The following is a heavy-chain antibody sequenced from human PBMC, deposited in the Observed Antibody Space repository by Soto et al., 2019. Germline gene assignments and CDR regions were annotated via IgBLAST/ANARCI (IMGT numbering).Heavy chain of an antibody. CDR2: INAGNGNT. J-gene: IGHJ4*02. D-gene: IGHD3-10*01. V-gene: IGHV1-3*01. CDR3: ARVRITMVRGVNFFDY. CDR1: GYTFTSYA. Sequence: ASVKASCKASGYTFTSYAMHWVRQAPGQRLEWMGWINAGNGNTKYSQKFQGRVTITRDTSASTAYMELSSLRSEDTAVYYCARVRITMVRGVNFFDYWGQGTLVTVSS.